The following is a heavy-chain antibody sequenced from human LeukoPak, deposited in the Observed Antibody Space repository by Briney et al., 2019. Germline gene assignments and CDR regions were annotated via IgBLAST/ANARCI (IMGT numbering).Heavy chain of an antibody. D-gene: IGHD2-2*01. CDR3: VRAAPGDCSSTSCSLFDN. J-gene: IGHJ4*02. CDR1: GFTFNNYA. CDR2: IMISGDDT. Sequence: PGGSLRLSCAGSGFTFNNYAMSWVRQTPRKELEWVSTIMISGDDTYYADPVKGRFTMSRDKSKNTLYLQMSYLRAEDTAVYYCVRAAPGDCSSTSCSLFDNWGQGILVTVSS. V-gene: IGHV3-23*01.